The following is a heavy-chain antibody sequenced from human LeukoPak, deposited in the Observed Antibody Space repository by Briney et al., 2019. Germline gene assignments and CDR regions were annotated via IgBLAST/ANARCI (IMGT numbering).Heavy chain of an antibody. CDR2: INPKSGGT. CDR3: AREIRFNSYYGMDA. V-gene: IGHV1-2*02. Sequence: ASVKVSCKSSGYTFIDYYIHWVRQAPGQGLEWMGWINPKSGGTNFAQKFQDRVTMTRDTSITTGYMELSGLTSDDTAVYYCAREIRFNSYYGMDAWGQGTTVTVSS. J-gene: IGHJ6*02. CDR1: GYTFIDYY. D-gene: IGHD3-10*01.